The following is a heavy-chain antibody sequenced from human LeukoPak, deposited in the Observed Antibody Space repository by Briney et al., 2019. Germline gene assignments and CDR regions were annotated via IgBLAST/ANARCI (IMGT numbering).Heavy chain of an antibody. Sequence: SETLSLTCAVYGGSFSGYYWSWIRQPPGKGLEWIGEINHSGSTNYNPSLKSRVTISVDTSKNQFSLKLSPVTAADTAVYYCARGGGYSYGPPFDYWGQGTLVTVSS. V-gene: IGHV4-34*01. CDR3: ARGGGYSYGPPFDY. CDR1: GGSFSGYY. D-gene: IGHD5-18*01. J-gene: IGHJ4*02. CDR2: INHSGST.